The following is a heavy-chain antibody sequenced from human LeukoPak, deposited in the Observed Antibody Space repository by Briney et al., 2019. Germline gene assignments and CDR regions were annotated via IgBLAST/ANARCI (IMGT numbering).Heavy chain of an antibody. CDR1: GFTFSSYA. Sequence: GGSLRLSCAASGFTFSSYAMNWVRQAPGKGLEWVSAISGSGGSTYYADSVKGRFTISRDNSKNTLYLQMNSLRAEDTAVYYCAKEEAYYDSSGYYPFDYWGQGTLVTVSS. D-gene: IGHD3-22*01. CDR2: ISGSGGST. J-gene: IGHJ4*02. V-gene: IGHV3-23*01. CDR3: AKEEAYYDSSGYYPFDY.